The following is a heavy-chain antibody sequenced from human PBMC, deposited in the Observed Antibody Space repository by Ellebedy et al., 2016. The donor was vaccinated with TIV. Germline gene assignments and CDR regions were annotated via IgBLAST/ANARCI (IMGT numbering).Heavy chain of an antibody. CDR1: GFTFGRYG. V-gene: IGHV3-33*01. Sequence: GESLKISCAASGFTFGRYGMHWVRQAPGKGLEWVAVIWFDGSKEFYADSVKGRVTISRDDSKNEVFLQMSSLRAEDTAVYYCARPSYQLLSYYFDSWGQGTLVTVSS. J-gene: IGHJ4*02. D-gene: IGHD2-2*01. CDR3: ARPSYQLLSYYFDS. CDR2: IWFDGSKE.